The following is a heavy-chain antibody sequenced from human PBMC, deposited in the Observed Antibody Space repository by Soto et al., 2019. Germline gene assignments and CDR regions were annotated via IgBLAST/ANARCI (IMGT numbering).Heavy chain of an antibody. Sequence: GGSLTLSCAASGFTFTSYAISWVRQVQGKGLEWVSAISGSGGSTYYADSVKGRFAISRDNSKNTLYLQMNSLRAEDTAVYYCAKDRPSHCSSTSCYLHWGQGTLVTVSS. CDR2: ISGSGGST. D-gene: IGHD2-2*01. CDR3: AKDRPSHCSSTSCYLH. CDR1: GFTFTSYA. V-gene: IGHV3-23*01. J-gene: IGHJ4*02.